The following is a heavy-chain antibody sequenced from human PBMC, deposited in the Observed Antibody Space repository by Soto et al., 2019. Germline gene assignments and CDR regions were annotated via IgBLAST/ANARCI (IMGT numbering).Heavy chain of an antibody. J-gene: IGHJ4*02. D-gene: IGHD2-8*01. Sequence: EVQLVESGGGLVQPGGSLRLSCAASGFTFSSYSMNWVRQAPGKGLEWVSYISGSSSMKYYADSVKGRFTISRDNAKNSLYLQMNSLRAEDTAVYYCARDLNPRQEMLYALLGCWGQGTLVTVSS. CDR3: ARDLNPRQEMLYALLGC. CDR2: ISGSSSMK. V-gene: IGHV3-48*01. CDR1: GFTFSSYS.